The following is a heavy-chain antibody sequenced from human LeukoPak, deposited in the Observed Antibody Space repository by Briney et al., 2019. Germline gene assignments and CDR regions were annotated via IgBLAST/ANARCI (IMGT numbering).Heavy chain of an antibody. CDR1: GGSISSGSYH. CDR2: LYTSGST. V-gene: IGHV4-61*02. CDR3: ASDYFDRTGYYGFIY. J-gene: IGHJ4*02. Sequence: PSETLSLTCTVSGGSISSGSYHWIWIRQPAGKGLEWIGRLYTSGSTNYNPSLKSRVSMSVGTSKKQFSLRLSSVTAADTAIYYCASDYFDRTGYYGFIYWGQGSLVTISS. D-gene: IGHD3-22*01.